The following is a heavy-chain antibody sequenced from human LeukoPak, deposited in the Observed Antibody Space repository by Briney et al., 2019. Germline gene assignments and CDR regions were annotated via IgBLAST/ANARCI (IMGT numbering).Heavy chain of an antibody. CDR1: GGSISSSSYY. V-gene: IGHV4-39*01. J-gene: IGHJ4*02. D-gene: IGHD5-24*01. CDR2: IYYSGST. Sequence: PSETLSLTCTVSGGSISSSSYYWGWIRQPPGKGLEWIGGIYYSGSTYYNPSLKSRVTISVDTSKNQFSLKLSSVTAADTAVYYCARSDGYNTNYYFDYWGQGTLVTVSS. CDR3: ARSDGYNTNYYFDY.